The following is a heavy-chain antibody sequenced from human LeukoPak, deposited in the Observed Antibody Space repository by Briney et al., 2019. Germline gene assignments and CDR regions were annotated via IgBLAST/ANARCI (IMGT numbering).Heavy chain of an antibody. CDR3: ARGVRSVAGGAPLFDY. J-gene: IGHJ4*02. CDR1: GGXISSYY. V-gene: IGHV4-59*01. Sequence: SETLSLTCSVSGGXISSYYCSWIRQPPGKGLEWIGYIYYSGSTNYNPSLKSRVTISVDTSKIQFSLKLSSVTAADTAVYYCARGVRSVAGGAPLFDYWGQGTLVTVSS. CDR2: IYYSGST. D-gene: IGHD6-19*01.